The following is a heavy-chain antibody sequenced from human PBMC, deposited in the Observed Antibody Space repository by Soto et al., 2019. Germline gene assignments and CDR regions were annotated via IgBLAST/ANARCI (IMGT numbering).Heavy chain of an antibody. CDR1: GYSFTNYW. CDR2: IYPGDSDA. J-gene: IGHJ5*02. D-gene: IGHD3-22*01. CDR3: ARHEVDSSGYFGFDP. V-gene: IGHV5-51*01. Sequence: PGESLKISCQGSGYSFTNYWIGWVRQMPGKGLEWMGIIYPGDSDAKYSPSFQGQVTISADKSISTAYLQWSSLKASDTAMYYCARHEVDSSGYFGFDPWGQGTLVTVSS.